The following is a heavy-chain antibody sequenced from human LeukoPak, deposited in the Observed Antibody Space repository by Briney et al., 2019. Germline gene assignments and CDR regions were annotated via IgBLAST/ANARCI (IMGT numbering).Heavy chain of an antibody. CDR3: ARFSDQIAIFGVVNYFLGD. Sequence: PSETLSLTCTVSGGSISSYYWSWIRQPPGKGLEWIGYIYYSGSTNYNPSLKSRVTISVDPSENQFSLKLSSVTAADTAVYYCARFSDQIAIFGVVNYFLGDWGQGILVTVSS. CDR2: IYYSGST. CDR1: GGSISSYY. J-gene: IGHJ4*02. D-gene: IGHD3-3*01. V-gene: IGHV4-59*01.